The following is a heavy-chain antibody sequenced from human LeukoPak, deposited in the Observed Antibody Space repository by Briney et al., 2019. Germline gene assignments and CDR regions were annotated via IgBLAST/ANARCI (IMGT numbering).Heavy chain of an antibody. Sequence: GGSLRLSCATSGLTFTSAWLTWVRQAPGKGLEWVGRIKSKSVGETTDYAAPVKGRFTISRDDSENTLYLQMNSLKTEDTAVYYCTTHSGNDLRSWGQGTLVTVTS. CDR2: IKSKSVGETT. D-gene: IGHD5-12*01. V-gene: IGHV3-15*01. CDR1: GLTFTSAW. CDR3: TTHSGNDLRS. J-gene: IGHJ5*02.